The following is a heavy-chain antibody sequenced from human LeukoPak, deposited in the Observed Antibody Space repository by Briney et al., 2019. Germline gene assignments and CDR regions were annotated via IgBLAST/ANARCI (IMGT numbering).Heavy chain of an antibody. D-gene: IGHD1-26*01. CDR3: ARAMGKWELLSAFDY. V-gene: IGHV3-33*01. Sequence: PGRSLSRSCAASGFTFSSYGMHWVRHAPGQGLEGVAVIWYDGSNEYYADSVKGRFTISRDNAKNSLYLQTNSLRAEDTAVYYCARAMGKWELLSAFDYWGQGTLVTVSS. CDR1: GFTFSSYG. CDR2: IWYDGSNE. J-gene: IGHJ4*02.